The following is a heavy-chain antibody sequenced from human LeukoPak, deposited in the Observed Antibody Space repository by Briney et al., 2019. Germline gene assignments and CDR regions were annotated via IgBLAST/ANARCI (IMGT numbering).Heavy chain of an antibody. CDR1: GGSISSYY. CDR2: IYTSGST. V-gene: IGHV4-4*08. D-gene: IGHD1-14*01. CDR3: ARIGRDYYYYMDV. Sequence: PSETLSLTCTVSGGSISSYYWSWIRQPPGKGLEWIGYIYTSGSTNCNPSLKSRVTMSVDTSKNQFSLKLSSVTAADTAVYYCARIGRDYYYYMDVWGKGTTVTISS. J-gene: IGHJ6*03.